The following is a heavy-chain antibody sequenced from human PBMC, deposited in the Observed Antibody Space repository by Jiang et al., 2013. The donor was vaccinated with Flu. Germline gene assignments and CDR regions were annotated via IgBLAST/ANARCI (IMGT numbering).Heavy chain of an antibody. CDR1: GYTFTSYA. V-gene: IGHV1-3*01. D-gene: IGHD5-12*01. CDR3: ARDKYVDIVATMDYYYYGMDV. CDR2: INAGNGNT. J-gene: IGHJ6*02. Sequence: SGAEVKKPGASVKVSCKASGYTFTSYAMHWVRQAPGQRLEWMGWINAGNGNTKYSQKFQGRVTITRDTSASTAYMELSSLRSEDTAVYYCARDKYVDIVATMDYYYYGMDVWGQGTTVTVSS.